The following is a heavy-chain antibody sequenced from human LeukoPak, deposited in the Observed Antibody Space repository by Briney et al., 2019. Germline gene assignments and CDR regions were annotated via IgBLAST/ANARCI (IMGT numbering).Heavy chain of an antibody. D-gene: IGHD2-2*01. CDR2: TYYRSKWYN. V-gene: IGHV6-1*01. J-gene: IGHJ5*02. CDR1: GDSVSSNSAA. Sequence: SQTLSLTCAISGDSVSSNSAAWNWIRQSPSRGLEWLGRTYYRSKWYNDYAVSVKSRITINPDTSKNQFSLQLNSVTPEDTAVYYCARVVTIVVVPAAKYNWFDPWGQGTLVTVSS. CDR3: ARVVTIVVVPAAKYNWFDP.